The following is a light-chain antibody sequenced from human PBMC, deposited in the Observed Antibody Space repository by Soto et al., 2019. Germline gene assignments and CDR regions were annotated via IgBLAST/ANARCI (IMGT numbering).Light chain of an antibody. CDR2: DVS. CDR3: SSYTSSSTLNYV. Sequence: QSALTQPASVSGSPGQSITISCTGTSSDVGGYNYVSWYQQHPGKAPKLMIYDVSNRPSGVSNRFSGSKSGNTASLTISGLQAEDEADYYSSSYTSSSTLNYVFGTGTKVTVL. CDR1: SSDVGGYNY. V-gene: IGLV2-14*01. J-gene: IGLJ1*01.